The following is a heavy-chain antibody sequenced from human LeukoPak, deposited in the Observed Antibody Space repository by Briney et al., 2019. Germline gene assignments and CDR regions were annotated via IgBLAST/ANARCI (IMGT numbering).Heavy chain of an antibody. Sequence: SETLSLTCAVYGGSFSGYYWSWIRQPPGKGLEWIGEINHSGSTNYNPSLKSRVTISVDTSKNQFSLKLSSVTAADTAVYYCARLRPDYGDLLYTRGYYYYMDVWGKGTTVTVSS. CDR3: ARLRPDYGDLLYTRGYYYYMDV. V-gene: IGHV4-34*01. CDR1: GGSFSGYY. CDR2: INHSGST. D-gene: IGHD4-17*01. J-gene: IGHJ6*03.